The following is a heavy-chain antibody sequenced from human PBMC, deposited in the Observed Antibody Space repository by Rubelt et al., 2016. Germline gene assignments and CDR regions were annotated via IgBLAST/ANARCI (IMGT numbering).Heavy chain of an antibody. V-gene: IGHV4-59*04. Sequence: QVQLQQWGAGLLKPSETLSLTCTVSGGSISSYYWSWIRQPPGKGLEWIGYIYYSGSTYYNPSLKRRVTISVDTSKNQFSLKLSSVTAADTAVYYCAGGYGDTFDYWGQGTLVTVSS. CDR1: GGSISSYY. CDR3: AGGYGDTFDY. D-gene: IGHD4-17*01. J-gene: IGHJ4*02. CDR2: IYYSGST.